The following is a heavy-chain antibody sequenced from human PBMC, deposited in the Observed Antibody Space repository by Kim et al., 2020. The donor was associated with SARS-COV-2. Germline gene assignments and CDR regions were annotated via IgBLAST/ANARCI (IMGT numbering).Heavy chain of an antibody. D-gene: IGHD6-19*01. J-gene: IGHJ6*02. CDR3: ARSHSSGWYGYYSYGMDV. V-gene: IGHV4-4*02. Sequence: LKSRVTISVDKSKNQFSLKLCSVTAADTAVYYCARSHSSGWYGYYSYGMDVWGQGTTVTVSS.